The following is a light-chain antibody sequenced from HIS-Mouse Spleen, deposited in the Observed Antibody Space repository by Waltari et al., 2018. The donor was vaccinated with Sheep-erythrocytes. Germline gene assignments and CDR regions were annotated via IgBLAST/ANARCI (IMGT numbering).Light chain of an antibody. CDR1: QSVLYSSNNKNY. J-gene: IGKJ5*01. V-gene: IGKV4-1*01. CDR3: QQANSFPIT. CDR2: WAS. Sequence: DIVMTQSPDSLAVSLGERAIINCKSSQSVLYSSNNKNYLAWYQQKPGQPPKLLIYWASTRESGVPDRFSGSGSGTDFTLTISSLQAEDFATYYCQQANSFPITFGQGTRLEIK.